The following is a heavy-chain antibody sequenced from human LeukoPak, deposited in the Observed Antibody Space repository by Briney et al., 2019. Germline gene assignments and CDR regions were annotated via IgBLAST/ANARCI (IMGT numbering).Heavy chain of an antibody. J-gene: IGHJ4*02. CDR3: ARESLDGDYGTVIDY. CDR2: IYYSGST. V-gene: IGHV4-31*03. D-gene: IGHD4-17*01. CDR1: GGSISSGGYY. Sequence: PSETLSLTCTVSGGSISSGGYYWSWIRQHPGKGLEWIGYIYYSGSTYYNPSLKSRVTISVDTSKNQFSLKLSSVTAADTAVYYCARESLDGDYGTVIDYWGQGTLVTVSS.